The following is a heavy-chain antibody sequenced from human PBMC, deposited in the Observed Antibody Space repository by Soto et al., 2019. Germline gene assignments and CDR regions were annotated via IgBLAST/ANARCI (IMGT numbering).Heavy chain of an antibody. CDR3: AVPFRGRLGRWMEAFDY. D-gene: IGHD3-16*01. V-gene: IGHV1-69*06. Sequence: VASVKVSCKXSGGTLSSYAISWVRQAPGQGLEWMGGIIPIFGTANYAQKFQGRVTITADKSTSTAYMELSSLRSEDTAVYYCAVPFRGRLGRWMEAFDYWGQGTLVTVSS. CDR2: IIPIFGTA. CDR1: GGTLSSYA. J-gene: IGHJ4*02.